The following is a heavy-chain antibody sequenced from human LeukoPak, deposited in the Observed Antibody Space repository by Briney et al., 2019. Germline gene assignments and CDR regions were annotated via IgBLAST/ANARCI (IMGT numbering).Heavy chain of an antibody. V-gene: IGHV1-18*01. CDR3: ARDDCSSTSCHTGQNNWFDP. J-gene: IGHJ5*02. CDR1: GYTFTSYG. Sequence: ASAKVSCKASGYTFTSYGISWVRQAPGQGFEWMGWISAYNGNTNYAQKLQGRVTMTTDTSTSTAYMELRSLRSDDTAVYYCARDDCSSTSCHTGQNNWFDPWGQGTLVTVSS. D-gene: IGHD2-2*01. CDR2: ISAYNGNT.